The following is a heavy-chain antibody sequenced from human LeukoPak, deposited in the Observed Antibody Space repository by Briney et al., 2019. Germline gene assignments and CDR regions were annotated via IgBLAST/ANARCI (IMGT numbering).Heavy chain of an antibody. Sequence: SETLSLTCTVSGGSISSHYWSWIRQPPGKGLEWIGYIYYRGNTNYNPSLESRVTISVDTSKNQFSLKLSSVTAADTAVYYCARGGVVYPDSFDIWGRGTMVTVSS. CDR1: GGSISSHY. J-gene: IGHJ3*02. V-gene: IGHV4-59*11. CDR2: IYYRGNT. D-gene: IGHD2-15*01. CDR3: ARGGVVYPDSFDI.